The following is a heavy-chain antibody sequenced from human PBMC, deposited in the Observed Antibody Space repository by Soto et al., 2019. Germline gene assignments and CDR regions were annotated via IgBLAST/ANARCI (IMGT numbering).Heavy chain of an antibody. CDR1: GGTFSSYA. CDR3: ARGGNRYYYDSSGYYYFDY. Sequence: SVKVSCKASGGTFSSYAISWVRQAPGQGLEWMGGIIPIFGTANYAQKFQGRVTITADESTSTAYMELSSLRSEDTAVYYCARGGNRYYYDSSGYYYFDYWGQGTLVTVSS. J-gene: IGHJ4*02. V-gene: IGHV1-69*13. CDR2: IIPIFGTA. D-gene: IGHD3-22*01.